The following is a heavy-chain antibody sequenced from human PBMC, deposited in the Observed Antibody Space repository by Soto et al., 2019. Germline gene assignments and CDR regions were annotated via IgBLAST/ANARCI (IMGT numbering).Heavy chain of an antibody. CDR2: ITASGLST. Sequence: EVQLLESGGGLVQPGGSLRLSCAASGFTFSSYAMSWVRQAPGKGLEWVSAITASGLSTYHEDSVKGRFTISRDNSKTTLYLQMNSRRAEDTAVYYCAKSLSLFDYWGQGSLVTVSS. CDR1: GFTFSSYA. J-gene: IGHJ4*02. V-gene: IGHV3-23*01. CDR3: AKSLSLFDY.